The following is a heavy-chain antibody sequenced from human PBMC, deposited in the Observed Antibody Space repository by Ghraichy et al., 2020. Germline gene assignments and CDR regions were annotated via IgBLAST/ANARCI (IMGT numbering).Heavy chain of an antibody. V-gene: IGHV4-39*01. Sequence: SETLSLTCTVSGGSISSSSYYWGWIRQPPGKGLEWIGSIYYSGSTYYNPSLKSRVTISVDTSENQFSLKLSSVTAADTAVYYCASHYYYDSSGYPDYWGQGTLVTVSS. D-gene: IGHD3-22*01. J-gene: IGHJ4*02. CDR3: ASHYYYDSSGYPDY. CDR2: IYYSGST. CDR1: GGSISSSSYY.